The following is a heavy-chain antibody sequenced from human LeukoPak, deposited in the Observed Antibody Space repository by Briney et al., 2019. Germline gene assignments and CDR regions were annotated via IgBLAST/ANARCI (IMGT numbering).Heavy chain of an antibody. D-gene: IGHD6-19*01. J-gene: IGHJ4*02. Sequence: PSETLSLTCTVSGGSISGFYWSWIRQPPGQGLEWIGYIYSSGSTHYNPSLKSRVTISVDTSENHFSLNLSSVTAADTAMYYCARHLNSGWYPYFDYWGQGTLVTVSS. CDR1: GGSISGFY. CDR3: ARHLNSGWYPYFDY. V-gene: IGHV4-59*08. CDR2: IYSSGST.